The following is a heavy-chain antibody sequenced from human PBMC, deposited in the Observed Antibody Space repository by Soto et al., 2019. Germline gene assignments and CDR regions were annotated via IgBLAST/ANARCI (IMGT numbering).Heavy chain of an antibody. CDR3: AITAVQSSGGYD. Sequence: QLVESGGGLVQPGGSLRLSCAASEFTFNTYDMNWVRQAPGKGLEWISYINSGGKTIYYADSVEGRFTVSRDNAKRSVYLQMNNLKTEDTAVYFCAITAVQSSGGYDWGQGTLVNVSS. CDR1: EFTFNTYD. D-gene: IGHD6-13*01. CDR2: INSGGKTI. J-gene: IGHJ4*02. V-gene: IGHV3-48*03.